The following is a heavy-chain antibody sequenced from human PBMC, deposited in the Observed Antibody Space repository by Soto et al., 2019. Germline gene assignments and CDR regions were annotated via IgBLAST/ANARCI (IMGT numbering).Heavy chain of an antibody. J-gene: IGHJ4*02. Sequence: SETLSLTCTVSGGSISSSSYYWGWIRQPPGKGLEWIGSIYYSGSTYYNPSLKSRVTISVDTSKNQFSLKLSSVTAADTAVYYCARRSDARGTYYFDYWGQGTLVTVSS. CDR3: ARRSDARGTYYFDY. CDR2: IYYSGST. V-gene: IGHV4-39*01. CDR1: GGSISSSSYY. D-gene: IGHD3-10*01.